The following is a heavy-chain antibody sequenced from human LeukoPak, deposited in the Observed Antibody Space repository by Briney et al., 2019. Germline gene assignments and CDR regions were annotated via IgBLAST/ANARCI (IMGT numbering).Heavy chain of an antibody. J-gene: IGHJ4*02. CDR1: GFTFTNNF. CDR3: AKVTRYYGSGSLDY. V-gene: IGHV3-23*01. Sequence: GGSLRLSCAASGFTFTNNFMSWVRQAPGKGLEWVSAISGSGGSTYYADSVKGRFTISRDNSKNTLYLQMNSLRAEDTAVYYCAKVTRYYGSGSLDYWGQGTLVTVSS. D-gene: IGHD3-10*01. CDR2: ISGSGGST.